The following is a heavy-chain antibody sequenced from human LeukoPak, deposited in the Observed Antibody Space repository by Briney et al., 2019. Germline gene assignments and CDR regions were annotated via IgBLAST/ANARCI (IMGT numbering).Heavy chain of an antibody. V-gene: IGHV4-59*01. J-gene: IGHJ4*02. CDR3: ARGDDSSVPFDY. D-gene: IGHD3-22*01. Sequence: ASETLSLTCTVSGGSISSYYWSWIRQPPGKGLEWIGYIYYSGSTNYNPSLKSRVTISVDTSKNQFSLKLSSVTAADTAVYYCARGDDSSVPFDYWGQGTLVTVSS. CDR2: IYYSGST. CDR1: GGSISSYY.